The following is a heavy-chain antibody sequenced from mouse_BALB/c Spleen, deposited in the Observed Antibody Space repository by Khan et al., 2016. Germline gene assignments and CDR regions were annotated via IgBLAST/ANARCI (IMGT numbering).Heavy chain of an antibody. CDR2: ILPGSANT. D-gene: IGHD1-1*02. Sequence: QVQLKESGGELMKPGASVKISCKATGYTFSNNWIEWVKQRPGHGLEWIGEILPGSANTNYNEKFKGKVTFTADTSSNTAYMQVSSLTSEDSAVYYCARWWDGAMAHWGQGTSVTVSS. CDR3: ARWWDGAMAH. CDR1: GYTFSNNW. J-gene: IGHJ4*01. V-gene: IGHV1-9*01.